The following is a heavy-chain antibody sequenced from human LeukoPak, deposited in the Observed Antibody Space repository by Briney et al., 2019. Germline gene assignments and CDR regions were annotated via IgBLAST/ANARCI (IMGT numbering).Heavy chain of an antibody. CDR3: ARDRCSSTSCYGGYFDY. CDR2: ISYDGSNK. D-gene: IGHD2-2*01. Sequence: GGSLRLSCAAPGFTFSSYAMHWVRQAPGKGLEWVAVISYDGSNKYYADSVKGRFTISRDNPKSTLYLQMNSLRAEDTAVYYCARDRCSSTSCYGGYFDYWGQGTLVTVSS. V-gene: IGHV3-30*04. J-gene: IGHJ4*02. CDR1: GFTFSSYA.